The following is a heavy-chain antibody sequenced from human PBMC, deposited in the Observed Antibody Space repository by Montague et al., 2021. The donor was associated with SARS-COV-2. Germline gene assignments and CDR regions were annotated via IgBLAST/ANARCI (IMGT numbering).Heavy chain of an antibody. CDR3: ARHGKTRIAMIVVVIGYFDY. CDR1: AGSISSSSYN. CDR2: IYYSGST. J-gene: IGHJ4*02. V-gene: IGHV4-39*01. Sequence: SETLSLTCTVSAGSISSSSYNWGWVRQPPGKGLEWIGSIYYSGSTYYNPSLKSRVTISVDTSKNQFSLKLSSVTAADTAGYYCARHGKTRIAMIVVVIGYFDYWGQGTLVTVS. D-gene: IGHD3-22*01.